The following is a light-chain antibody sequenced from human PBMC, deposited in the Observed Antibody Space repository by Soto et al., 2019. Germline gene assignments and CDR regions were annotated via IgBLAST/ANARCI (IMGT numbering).Light chain of an antibody. J-gene: IGLJ3*02. CDR2: KDS. CDR3: YAAADNILV. CDR1: VLSKKY. Sequence: SYELTQPSSVSVSPGQTARMTCSGDVLSKKYVRWFQQKPGQAPVLLIYKDSERPSGVPERFSGSSSGTTVTLTISGAHVEDEADYYCYAAADNILVFGGGTKLTVL. V-gene: IGLV3-27*01.